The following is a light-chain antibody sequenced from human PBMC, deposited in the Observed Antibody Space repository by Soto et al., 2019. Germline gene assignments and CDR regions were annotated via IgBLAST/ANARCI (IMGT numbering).Light chain of an antibody. CDR3: IQALQLGVT. J-gene: IGKJ3*01. CDR2: LGS. V-gene: IGKV2-28*01. CDR1: QSLLHSNGYNY. Sequence: DIVMTQSPLSLPVTPGEPASISCRSSQSLLHSNGYNYLDWYLQKPGQSPQLLIYLGSNRASGVPDRFSGSGSGTDFTLKISRVEAEDVGVYYCIQALQLGVTFGPGTKVDIK.